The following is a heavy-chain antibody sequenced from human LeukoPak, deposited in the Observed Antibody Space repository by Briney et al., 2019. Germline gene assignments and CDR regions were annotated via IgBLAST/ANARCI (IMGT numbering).Heavy chain of an antibody. Sequence: PGGSLRLSCAASGFTFSNYWIHWVRQAPGKGLVWVSRINTDGSSTTYADSVKGRFTISRDNAKNTLYLQMNSLSAEDTAVHYCARGYSSSYRIDYWGQGTLVTVSS. CDR2: INTDGSST. CDR1: GFTFSNYW. CDR3: ARGYSSSYRIDY. D-gene: IGHD6-6*01. V-gene: IGHV3-74*01. J-gene: IGHJ4*02.